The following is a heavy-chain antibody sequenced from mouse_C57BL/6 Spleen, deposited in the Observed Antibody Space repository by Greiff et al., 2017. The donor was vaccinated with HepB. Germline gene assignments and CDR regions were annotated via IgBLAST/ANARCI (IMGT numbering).Heavy chain of an antibody. D-gene: IGHD1-1*01. CDR3: AREFSYSRGYFDY. J-gene: IGHJ2*01. V-gene: IGHV5-4*01. Sequence: EVKLMESGGGLVKPGGSLKLSCAASGFTFSSYAMSWVRQTPEKRLEWVATISDGGSYTYYPDNVKGRFTISRDNAKNNLYLQMSHLKSEDTAMYDCAREFSYSRGYFDYWGQGTTLTVSS. CDR1: GFTFSSYA. CDR2: ISDGGSYT.